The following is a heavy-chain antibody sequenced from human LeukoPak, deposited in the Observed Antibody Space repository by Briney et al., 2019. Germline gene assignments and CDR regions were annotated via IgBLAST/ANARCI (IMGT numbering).Heavy chain of an antibody. J-gene: IGHJ3*01. CDR1: RFTFSSYA. D-gene: IGHD3-3*01. Sequence: PGGSLRLSCAASRFTFSSYAMHWVRQSPGKGLEWVTLISYDGSKIYYADSVKGRFTISRDNSKNTLYLQMNSLRAEDTAVYYCARESGWGLPHAFDFWGQGTMVTVSS. CDR2: ISYDGSKI. CDR3: ARESGWGLPHAFDF. V-gene: IGHV3-30-3*01.